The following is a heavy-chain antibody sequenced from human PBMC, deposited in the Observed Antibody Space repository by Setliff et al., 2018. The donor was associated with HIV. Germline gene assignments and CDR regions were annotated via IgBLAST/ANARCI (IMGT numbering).Heavy chain of an antibody. D-gene: IGHD3-10*01. J-gene: IGHJ6*02. Sequence: PSETLSLTCTVSGGSISSYYWSWIRQPPGKGLEWIGYIYYSGSTNYNPSLKSRVTISVDTSKNQFSLKLSSVTAADTAVYYCARVGSVGRVYYYYGMDVCGQGTTVTVSS. CDR3: ARVGSVGRVYYYYGMDV. CDR2: IYYSGST. V-gene: IGHV4-59*01. CDR1: GGSISSYY.